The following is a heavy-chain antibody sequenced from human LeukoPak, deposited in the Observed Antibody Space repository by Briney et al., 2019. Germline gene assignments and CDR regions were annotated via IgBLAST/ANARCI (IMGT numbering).Heavy chain of an antibody. Sequence: SETLSLTCTVSGGSISSYYWSWIRQPPGKGLEWIGYIYYSGSTNYNPSLKSRVTISVDTSKNPFSLKLSSVTAADTAVYYCARGPSDYDILTGYSVPGSLDYWGQGTLVTVSS. D-gene: IGHD3-9*01. CDR1: GGSISSYY. V-gene: IGHV4-59*01. CDR3: ARGPSDYDILTGYSVPGSLDY. CDR2: IYYSGST. J-gene: IGHJ4*02.